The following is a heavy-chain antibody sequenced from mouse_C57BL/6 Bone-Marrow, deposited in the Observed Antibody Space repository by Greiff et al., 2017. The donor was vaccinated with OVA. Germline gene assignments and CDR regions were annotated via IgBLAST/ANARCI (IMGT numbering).Heavy chain of an antibody. J-gene: IGHJ2*01. Sequence: EVKLEESGPGLAKPSQPLSLTCSVPGYSITSDYWNWIRQFPGNKLEYMGYISYSGSTYYNPSLKSRISITRDTTKNQYYLQWNSVTTEDTATYCCAKYSRNYYFDYWGQGTTLTVSS. CDR2: ISYSGST. D-gene: IGHD2-1*01. CDR3: AKYSRNYYFDY. CDR1: GYSITSDY. V-gene: IGHV3-8*01.